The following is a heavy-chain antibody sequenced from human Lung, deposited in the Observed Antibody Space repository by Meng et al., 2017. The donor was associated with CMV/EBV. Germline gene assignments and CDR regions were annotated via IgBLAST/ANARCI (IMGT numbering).Heavy chain of an antibody. D-gene: IGHD2-2*01. CDR1: GYTFTSYG. V-gene: IGHV1-18*01. J-gene: IGHJ4*02. CDR2: ISAYNGNT. CDR3: ARGFFHTGTRRYFDY. Sequence: SGYTFTSYGIRWVRQAPGQGLEWMGWISAYNGNTNYAQKLQGRVTMPTDTSTSTAYMELRSLRSDDTAVYYCARGFFHTGTRRYFDYWGQGTLVTVSS.